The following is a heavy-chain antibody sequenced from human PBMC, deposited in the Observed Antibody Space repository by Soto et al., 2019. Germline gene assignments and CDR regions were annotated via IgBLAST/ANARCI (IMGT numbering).Heavy chain of an antibody. V-gene: IGHV2-5*02. CDR2: IYWDDSK. CDR1: GFSLSTSGVG. J-gene: IGHJ4*02. D-gene: IGHD3-9*01. CDR3: AHKGPEDWPLDY. Sequence: QITLKESGPTLVRPTRTLTLTCAFSGFSLSTSGVGVGWIRQPPGKALEWLAVIYWDDSKHYSPSLRSRLTITKDTSKNQVVLKMTNMDPMDTGTYYCAHKGPEDWPLDYWGQGTLVTVSS.